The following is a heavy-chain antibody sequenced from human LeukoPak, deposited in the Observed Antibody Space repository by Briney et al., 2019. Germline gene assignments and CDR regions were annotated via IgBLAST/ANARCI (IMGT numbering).Heavy chain of an antibody. D-gene: IGHD5-18*01. CDR2: IIPIFGTA. J-gene: IGHJ4*02. V-gene: IGHV1-69*13. Sequence: SVKVSCKASGGTFSSYAISWVRQAPGQGLEWMGGIIPIFGTANYAQKFQGRVTITADESTSTAYMELSSLRSEDTAVYYCARGHLERGYSYGSDYYFDYWGQGTLVTVSS. CDR1: GGTFSSYA. CDR3: ARGHLERGYSYGSDYYFDY.